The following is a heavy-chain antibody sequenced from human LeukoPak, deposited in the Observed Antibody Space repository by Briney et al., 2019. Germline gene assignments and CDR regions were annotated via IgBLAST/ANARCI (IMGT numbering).Heavy chain of an antibody. CDR2: ISSSGSTI. J-gene: IGHJ6*03. D-gene: IGHD1-26*01. CDR1: GFTFSSYS. Sequence: GSLRLSCAASGFTFSSYSMNWVRQAPGKGLEWVSYISSSGSTIYYADSVKGRFTISRDNAKNSLYLQMNSLRAEDTAVYYCARVGSPPWSYYYYMDVWGKGTTVTVSS. CDR3: ARVGSPPWSYYYYMDV. V-gene: IGHV3-48*01.